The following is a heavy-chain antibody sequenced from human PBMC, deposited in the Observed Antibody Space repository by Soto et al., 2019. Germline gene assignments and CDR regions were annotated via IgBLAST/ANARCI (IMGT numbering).Heavy chain of an antibody. CDR2: ISYDGSNK. CDR1: GFTFSSYA. CDR3: ARDLYYYGSGTSAPCDY. D-gene: IGHD3-10*01. Sequence: QVQLVESGGGVVQPGRSLRLSCAASGFTFSSYAMHWVRQAPGKGLEWVAVISYDGSNKYYADSVKGRFTISRDNSKNTLYLQMGSLRAEDTALYYCARDLYYYGSGTSAPCDYWGQGTLVTVS. J-gene: IGHJ4*02. V-gene: IGHV3-30-3*01.